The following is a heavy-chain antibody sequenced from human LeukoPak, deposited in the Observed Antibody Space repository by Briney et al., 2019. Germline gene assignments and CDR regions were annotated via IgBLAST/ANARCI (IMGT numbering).Heavy chain of an antibody. Sequence: PGGSLRLSCAASGFIFNSYSMHWVRQAPGKGLEWVAVISYDGSNKYYADSVKGRFTISRDNSKNTLYLQMNSLRAEDTAVYYCASGRSYDSSGYYDIWGQGTLVTVSS. CDR1: GFIFNSYS. V-gene: IGHV3-30*14. D-gene: IGHD3-22*01. CDR3: ASGRSYDSSGYYDI. CDR2: ISYDGSNK. J-gene: IGHJ4*02.